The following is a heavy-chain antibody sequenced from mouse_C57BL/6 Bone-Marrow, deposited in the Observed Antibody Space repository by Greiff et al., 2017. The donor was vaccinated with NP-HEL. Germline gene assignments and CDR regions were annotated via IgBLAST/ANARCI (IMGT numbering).Heavy chain of an antibody. CDR3: ARSENWDYAWFAY. Sequence: EVKLVESGPGLAKPSQTLSLTCSVTGYSITSDYWNWIRKFPGNKLEYMGYISYSGSTYYNPSLKSRISITRDTSKNQYYLQLNSVTTEDTATYYCARSENWDYAWFAYWGQGTLVTVSA. CDR1: GYSITSDY. V-gene: IGHV3-8*01. CDR2: ISYSGST. J-gene: IGHJ3*01. D-gene: IGHD2-4*01.